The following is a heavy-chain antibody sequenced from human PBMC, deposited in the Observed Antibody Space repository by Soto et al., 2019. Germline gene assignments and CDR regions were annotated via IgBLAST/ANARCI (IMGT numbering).Heavy chain of an antibody. D-gene: IGHD3-22*01. CDR1: GFTVSSNY. CDR2: IYSDGST. J-gene: IGHJ6*02. CDR3: ARDPYYDSGVYLASNGMDV. Sequence: EVQLVESGGGLVQPGGSLRLSCAASGFTVSSNYMSWVRQAPGKGLEWVSVIYSDGSTYYADSVKGRFTISRHNSKNTRDLQMNSLRAEGTAVYYCARDPYYDSGVYLASNGMDVWGQGTTVTVSS. V-gene: IGHV3-53*04.